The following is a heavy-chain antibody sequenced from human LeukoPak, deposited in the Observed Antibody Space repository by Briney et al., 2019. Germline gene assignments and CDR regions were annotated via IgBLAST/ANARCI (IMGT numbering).Heavy chain of an antibody. CDR2: IYYSGST. CDR3: ASGNYYYYYYMDV. D-gene: IGHD1-1*01. Sequence: KPSETLSLTCTVSGGSISSSSYYWGWIRQPPGKGLEWIGSIYYSGSTYYNPSLKSRVTISVDTSKNQCSLKLSSVTAADTAVYYCASGNYYYYYYMDVWGKGTTVTVSS. J-gene: IGHJ6*03. V-gene: IGHV4-39*01. CDR1: GGSISSSSYY.